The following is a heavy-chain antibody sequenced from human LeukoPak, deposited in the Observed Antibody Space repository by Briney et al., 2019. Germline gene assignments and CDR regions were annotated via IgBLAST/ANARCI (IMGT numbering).Heavy chain of an antibody. CDR2: IYTSGST. CDR3: ARDNQRGGPHYDFWSGYPYYFDY. D-gene: IGHD3-3*01. J-gene: IGHJ4*02. CDR1: GGSISSYY. V-gene: IGHV4-4*07. Sequence: PSETLSLTCTVSGGSISSYYWSWIRQPAGKGLEWIGRIYTSGSTSYNPSLKSRVTMSVDTSKNQFSLKLSSVTAADTAVYYCARDNQRGGPHYDFWSGYPYYFDYWGQGTLVTVSS.